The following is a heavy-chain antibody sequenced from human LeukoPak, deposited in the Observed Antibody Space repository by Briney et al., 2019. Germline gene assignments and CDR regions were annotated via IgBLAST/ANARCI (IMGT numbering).Heavy chain of an antibody. J-gene: IGHJ5*02. V-gene: IGHV1-69*13. CDR1: EGTFSSYA. D-gene: IGHD3-3*01. CDR3: ARVGADFDFWSGYYKRGRWFDP. Sequence: GASVKVSCKASEGTFSSYAISWVRQAPGQGLEWMGGIIPIFGTANYAQKFQGRDTITADESTSTAYMELSSLRSEDTAVYYCARVGADFDFWSGYYKRGRWFDPWGQGTLVTVSS. CDR2: IIPIFGTA.